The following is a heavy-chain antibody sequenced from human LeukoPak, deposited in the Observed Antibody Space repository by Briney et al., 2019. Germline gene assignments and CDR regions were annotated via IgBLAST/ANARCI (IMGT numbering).Heavy chain of an antibody. J-gene: IGHJ1*01. V-gene: IGHV3-23*01. CDR2: ISGSGGST. Sequence: GGSLRLSCAVSGLTFNNYAMSWVRQAPGKGLEWVSVISGSGGSTYYADSVKGRFTISRDNSKNTLYLQMKSLRAEDTAVYYCAKEIYGDSTGGRFQHWGQGTLVTVSS. D-gene: IGHD4-17*01. CDR3: AKEIYGDSTGGRFQH. CDR1: GLTFNNYA.